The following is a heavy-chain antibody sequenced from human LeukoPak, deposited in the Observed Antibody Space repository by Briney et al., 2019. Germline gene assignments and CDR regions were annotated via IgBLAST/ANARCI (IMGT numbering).Heavy chain of an antibody. Sequence: PSQTLSLTCAVYGGSFSGYYWSWIRQPPGKGLEWIGEINHSGSTNYNPSLKSRVTISVDTSKNQFSLKLSSVTAADTAVYYCAGRAPAAAILKWGQGTLVTVSS. CDR1: GGSFSGYY. V-gene: IGHV4-34*01. J-gene: IGHJ4*02. CDR2: INHSGST. D-gene: IGHD2-2*01. CDR3: AGRAPAAAILK.